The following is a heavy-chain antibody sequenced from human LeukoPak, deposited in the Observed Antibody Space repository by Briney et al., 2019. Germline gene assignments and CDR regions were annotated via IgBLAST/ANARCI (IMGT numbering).Heavy chain of an antibody. D-gene: IGHD5-12*01. J-gene: IGHJ4*02. CDR1: GFTFSSYA. Sequence: GGSLRLSCAASGFTFSSYAMSWVRQAPGKGLEWVAAIGNSGGSTYYADSVKGRFTISRDNSKNTLYLQMNSLRAEDTAVYYCARDEGGYPDYWGQGTLVTVSS. V-gene: IGHV3-23*01. CDR3: ARDEGGYPDY. CDR2: IGNSGGST.